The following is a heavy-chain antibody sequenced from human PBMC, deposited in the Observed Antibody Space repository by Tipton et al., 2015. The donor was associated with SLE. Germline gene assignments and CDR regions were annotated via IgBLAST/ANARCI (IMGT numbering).Heavy chain of an antibody. J-gene: IGHJ5*02. V-gene: IGHV3-30-3*01. CDR1: GFTFSSYA. Sequence: SLRLSCAASGFTFSSYAMHWVRQAPGKGLEWVAVISYDGSNKYYADSVKGRFTISRDNSKNTLYLQMNSLRAEDTAVYYCARVGPLIAAAGTRGWFDPWGQGTLVTVSS. CDR2: ISYDGSNK. CDR3: ARVGPLIAAAGTRGWFDP. D-gene: IGHD6-13*01.